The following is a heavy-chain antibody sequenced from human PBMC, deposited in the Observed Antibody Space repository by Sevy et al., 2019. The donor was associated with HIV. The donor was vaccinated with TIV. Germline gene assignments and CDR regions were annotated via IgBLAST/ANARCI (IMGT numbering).Heavy chain of an antibody. D-gene: IGHD2-2*01. CDR2: ISGNGGYT. J-gene: IGHJ4*02. CDR3: AKGSTSSSEVGYFDY. V-gene: IGHV3-23*01. Sequence: GGSLRLSCAASGFTFSSYAMSWVRQAPGKGLEWVSVISGNGGYTYYADSVEGRFTISRDTSKNTLYLQMNSLRAEDTAVYYCAKGSTSSSEVGYFDYWGQGTLVTVSS. CDR1: GFTFSSYA.